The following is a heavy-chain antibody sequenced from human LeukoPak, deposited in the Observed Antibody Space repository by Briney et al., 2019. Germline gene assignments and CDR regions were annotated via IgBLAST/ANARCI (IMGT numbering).Heavy chain of an antibody. V-gene: IGHV4-31*03. J-gene: IGHJ2*01. CDR3: ARGQQLVHWYFDL. CDR2: IHHSGSS. Sequence: SETLSLTCTVSGDXISSGSYYWNWIRQHPGKGLEWIGNIHHSGSSYYNPSLKSRITISVDTSKNQFSLKLRSVTAADTAVFYCARGQQLVHWYFDLWGRGTLVTVSS. CDR1: GDXISSGSYY. D-gene: IGHD6-13*01.